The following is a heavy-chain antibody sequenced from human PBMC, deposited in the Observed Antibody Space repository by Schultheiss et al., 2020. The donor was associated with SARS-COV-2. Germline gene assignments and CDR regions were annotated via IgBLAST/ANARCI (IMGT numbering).Heavy chain of an antibody. CDR1: GGTFSSYA. CDR3: ARSSDSSGYYYDY. J-gene: IGHJ4*02. CDR2: INPSGGAT. D-gene: IGHD3-22*01. V-gene: IGHV1-46*01. Sequence: GESLKISCKASGGTFSSYAISWVRQAPGQGLEWMGIINPSGGATTYAQKFQGRVTMTRDTSTSTLYMELSSLRSEDTAVYYCARSSDSSGYYYDYWGQGTLVTVSS.